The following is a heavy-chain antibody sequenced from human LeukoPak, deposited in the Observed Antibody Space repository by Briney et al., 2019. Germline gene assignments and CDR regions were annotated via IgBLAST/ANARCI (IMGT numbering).Heavy chain of an antibody. J-gene: IGHJ4*02. D-gene: IGHD3-22*01. V-gene: IGHV1-18*01. Sequence: ASVKVSCKSSGYTFTSYCISWVRQAPGQGLEWMGCIRAYNDNTNYAQKLQGSFNMTTDTFTSTAYMELRRVRSKYTAVYFCAKAWLDYYDSRGYYEIDYWGQGTLVTVSS. CDR3: AKAWLDYYDSRGYYEIDY. CDR1: GYTFTSYC. CDR2: IRAYNDNT.